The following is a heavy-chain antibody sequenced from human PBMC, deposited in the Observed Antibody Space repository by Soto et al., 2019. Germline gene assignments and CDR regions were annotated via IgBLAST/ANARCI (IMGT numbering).Heavy chain of an antibody. Sequence: SETLSLTCAVSGGSISSSNWWSWVRQPPGKGLEWIGEIYHSGSTNYNPSLKSRVTISVDKAKDQFSLKLSSVTAADTAVYYWASSQSRSGDYWGQGTRVTVSS. J-gene: IGHJ4*02. CDR2: IYHSGST. D-gene: IGHD6-6*01. CDR3: ASSQSRSGDY. V-gene: IGHV4-4*02. CDR1: GGSISSSNW.